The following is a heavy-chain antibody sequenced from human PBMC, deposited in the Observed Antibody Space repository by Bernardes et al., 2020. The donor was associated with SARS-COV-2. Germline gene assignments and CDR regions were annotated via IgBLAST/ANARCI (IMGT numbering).Heavy chain of an antibody. CDR1: GFTFSSYG. CDR3: AKDLNLYYYDSSGFDY. CDR2: IWYDGSNK. D-gene: IGHD3-22*01. J-gene: IGHJ4*02. Sequence: SLRLSCAASGFTFSSYGMHWVRQAPGKGLEWVAVIWYDGSNKYYADSVKGRFTISRDNSKNTLYLQMNSLRAEDTAVYYCAKDLNLYYYDSSGFDYWGQGTLVTVSS. V-gene: IGHV3-33*06.